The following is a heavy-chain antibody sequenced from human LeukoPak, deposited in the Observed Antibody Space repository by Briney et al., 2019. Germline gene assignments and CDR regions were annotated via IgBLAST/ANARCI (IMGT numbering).Heavy chain of an antibody. V-gene: IGHV4-31*03. Sequence: SETLSLTCTVSGGSISSSSYYWSWIRQHPGKGLEWIGYIYYSGSTYYNPSLKSRVTISVDTSKNQFSLKLSSVTAADTAVYYCAREQAVLWFGELPNWGQGTLVTVSS. D-gene: IGHD3-10*01. CDR1: GGSISSSSYY. CDR2: IYYSGST. CDR3: AREQAVLWFGELPN. J-gene: IGHJ4*02.